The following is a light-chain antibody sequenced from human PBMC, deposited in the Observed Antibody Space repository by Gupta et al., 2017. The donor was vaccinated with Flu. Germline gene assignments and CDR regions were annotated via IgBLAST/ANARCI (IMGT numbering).Light chain of an antibody. J-gene: IGKJ4*01. CDR3: QQYGGSYPLT. CDR2: GAS. V-gene: IGKV3-20*01. Sequence: EIVLTQSPGTLSLSPGERATLSCRASQSVSSTYLAWYQQKPGQAPRLLIYGASSRATGIPNRFSGSGSGTDFTLTISRREPEDFAVYYCQQYGGSYPLTFGGGTKVEIK. CDR1: QSVSSTY.